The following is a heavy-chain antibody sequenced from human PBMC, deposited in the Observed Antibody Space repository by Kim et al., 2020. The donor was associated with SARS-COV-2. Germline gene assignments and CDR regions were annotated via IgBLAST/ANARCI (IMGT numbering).Heavy chain of an antibody. D-gene: IGHD1-7*01. J-gene: IGHJ4*02. Sequence: SETLSLTCSVSGDSVTSYYWSWIRQPPGKGLEWIGYVFNAGSTKYSPSLKSRVSISADTSKNQFSLRLSSVTSADTAGYYCARGNYATSFDYWGQGTLVT. CDR1: GDSVTSYY. CDR3: ARGNYATSFDY. V-gene: IGHV4-59*02. CDR2: VFNAGST.